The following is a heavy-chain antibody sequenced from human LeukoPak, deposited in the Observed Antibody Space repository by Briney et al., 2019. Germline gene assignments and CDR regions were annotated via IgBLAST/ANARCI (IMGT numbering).Heavy chain of an antibody. V-gene: IGHV4-61*01. CDR1: GGSVSSGSYY. CDR3: ARGDGYNYVSFDY. CDR2: IYYSGST. Sequence: SETLSLTCTVSGGSVSSGSYYWSWIRQPPGKGLEWIGYIYYSGSTNYNPSLKSRVTISVDTSKNQFSLKLSSVTAADTAVYYCARGDGYNYVSFDYWGQGTLVTVSS. J-gene: IGHJ4*02. D-gene: IGHD5-24*01.